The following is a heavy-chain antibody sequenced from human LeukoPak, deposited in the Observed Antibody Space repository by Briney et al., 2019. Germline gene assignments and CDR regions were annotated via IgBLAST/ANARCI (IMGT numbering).Heavy chain of an antibody. Sequence: PGGSLRLSCAASGFTFNNYAMSWVRQAPGKGLEWISAISGSLSSTYYADSVKGRFTISRDNSKNMLYLQMNSLRAEDTAVYYCASAPPSSGYLQFLDYWGQGTLVTVSS. J-gene: IGHJ4*02. V-gene: IGHV3-23*01. CDR1: GFTFNNYA. CDR3: ASAPPSSGYLQFLDY. D-gene: IGHD3-22*01. CDR2: ISGSLSST.